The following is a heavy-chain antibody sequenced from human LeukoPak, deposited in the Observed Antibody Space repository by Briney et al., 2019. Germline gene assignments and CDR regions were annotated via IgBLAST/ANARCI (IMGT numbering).Heavy chain of an antibody. V-gene: IGHV4-34*01. CDR1: GGSFSGYY. D-gene: IGHD3-22*01. CDR3: ARGRFKWLYFDY. Sequence: SETLSLTCAVYGGSFSGYYWSWIRQPPGKGLEWIGEINHSGSTNYNPSLKSRVTISVDTSKNQFSLKLSSVTAADTAVYYCARGRFKWLYFDYWGQGTLVTVSP. CDR2: INHSGST. J-gene: IGHJ4*02.